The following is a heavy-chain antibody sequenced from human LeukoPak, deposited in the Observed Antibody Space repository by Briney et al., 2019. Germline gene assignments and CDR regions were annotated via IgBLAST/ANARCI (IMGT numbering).Heavy chain of an antibody. D-gene: IGHD6-19*01. J-gene: IGHJ4*02. CDR1: GSSFTSYW. Sequence: PGESLQISCKGPGSSFTSYWIGWVRQMPGKGLEWMGIIFPGDSDIRYSPSFQGQVTISADKSINTAYLQWSSLKASDTAMYYCARPYSSGWYFFDYWGQGTLVTVSS. V-gene: IGHV5-51*01. CDR3: ARPYSSGWYFFDY. CDR2: IFPGDSDI.